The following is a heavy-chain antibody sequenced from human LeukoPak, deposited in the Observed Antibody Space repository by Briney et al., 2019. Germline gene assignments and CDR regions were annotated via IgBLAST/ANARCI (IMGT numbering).Heavy chain of an antibody. V-gene: IGHV1-18*01. D-gene: IGHD2-2*01. CDR2: ISAYNDNT. J-gene: IGHJ4*02. CDR3: ARDRVIPSANFLFDY. Sequence: ASVKVSCKASGYTFTSYGISWVRQAPGQGLEWMGWISAYNDNTNYAQSLQGRVTVTTDTSTNTAYMELRSLRSDDTAVYYCARDRVIPSANFLFDYRGLGTLVTVSS. CDR1: GYTFTSYG.